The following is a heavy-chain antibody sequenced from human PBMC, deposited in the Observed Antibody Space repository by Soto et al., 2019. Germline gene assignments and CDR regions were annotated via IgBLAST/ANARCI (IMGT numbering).Heavy chain of an antibody. J-gene: IGHJ6*03. V-gene: IGHV3-7*01. CDR3: ATCARDAYYMDV. CDR1: GFTFSHYW. Sequence: EVQLVESGGGLVQPGGSLRLSCAASGFTFSHYWMSWVRQAPGKGLQWVANIKQDESQKYYVDSVAGRFTISRDNAKNSQYMQMNSLRTEDTGLYYCATCARDAYYMDVWGKGTTVTVSS. CDR2: IKQDESQK.